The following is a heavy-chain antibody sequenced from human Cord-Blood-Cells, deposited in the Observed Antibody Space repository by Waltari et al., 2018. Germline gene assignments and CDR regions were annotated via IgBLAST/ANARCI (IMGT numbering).Heavy chain of an antibody. J-gene: IGHJ4*02. CDR1: GGPLSGYY. CDR2: INHSGST. Sequence: QVQLQQWGPALLKPSETPPITCAVYGGPLSGYYWSWIRQPPGKGLEWIGEINHSGSTNYNPSLKSRVTISVDTSKNQFSLKLSSVTAADTAVYYCARGRGFDYWGQGTLVTVSS. CDR3: ARGRGFDY. V-gene: IGHV4-34*01. D-gene: IGHD3-10*01.